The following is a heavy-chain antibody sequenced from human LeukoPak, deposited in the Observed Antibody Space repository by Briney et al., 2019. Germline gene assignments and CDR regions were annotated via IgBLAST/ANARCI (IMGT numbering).Heavy chain of an antibody. CDR1: GFTLSSYA. V-gene: IGHV3-23*01. CDR2: ISGSGGST. D-gene: IGHD3-22*01. J-gene: IGHJ4*02. Sequence: GGSLRLSCAACGFTLSSYATSWVRQAPGKGLEWISAISGSGGSTYYADSVKGRFTISRDNSKNTLYLQMNSQRAEDTAVYYCAKDKVEGITMIVVVFVYWGQRTLVTVSS. CDR3: AKDKVEGITMIVVVFVY.